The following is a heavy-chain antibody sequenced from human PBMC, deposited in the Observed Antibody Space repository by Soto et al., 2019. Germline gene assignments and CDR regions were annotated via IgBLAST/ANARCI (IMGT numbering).Heavy chain of an antibody. CDR2: IYYSGST. D-gene: IGHD1-1*01. Sequence: SETLSLTCTVSGGTISSWYWSWIRQPPGKGLEWIGYIYYSGSTNCNPSLKSRVTISVDTSKNQFSLKLSSVTAADTAVYYCAGRYGNAIDYWGQGTLVTVSS. J-gene: IGHJ4*02. V-gene: IGHV4-59*08. CDR1: GGTISSWY. CDR3: AGRYGNAIDY.